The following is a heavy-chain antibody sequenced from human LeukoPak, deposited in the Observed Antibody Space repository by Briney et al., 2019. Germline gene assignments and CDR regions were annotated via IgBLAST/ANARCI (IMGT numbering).Heavy chain of an antibody. V-gene: IGHV1-8*02. CDR1: GYTFTSYD. CDR3: ARASNDYGDYGNWFDP. Sequence: GASVKVSCKASGYTFTSYDINWVRQATGQGLEWMGWMNPNSGNTGYAQKFQGRVTMTRDTSISTAYMELSRLRSDDTAVYYCARASNDYGDYGNWFDPWGQGTLVTVSS. J-gene: IGHJ5*02. D-gene: IGHD4-17*01. CDR2: MNPNSGNT.